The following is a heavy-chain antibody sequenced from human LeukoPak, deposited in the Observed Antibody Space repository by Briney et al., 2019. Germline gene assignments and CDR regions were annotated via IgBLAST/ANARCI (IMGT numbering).Heavy chain of an antibody. J-gene: IGHJ5*02. CDR2: IYYSGST. Sequence: SETLSLTCTVSGGSISSSSYYWGWIRQPPGKGLEWIGSIYYSGSTYYNPSLKSRVTISVDTSKNQFSLKLSSVTAADTAVYYCARDSLPAAMWDWFDPWGQGTLVTVSS. D-gene: IGHD2-2*01. V-gene: IGHV4-39*07. CDR1: GGSISSSSYY. CDR3: ARDSLPAAMWDWFDP.